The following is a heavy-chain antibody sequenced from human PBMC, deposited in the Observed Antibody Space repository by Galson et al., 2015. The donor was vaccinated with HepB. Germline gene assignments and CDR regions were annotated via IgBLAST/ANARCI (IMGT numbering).Heavy chain of an antibody. CDR3: VRSGDFSGYSSR. D-gene: IGHD6-13*01. CDR1: GFTFSGSA. V-gene: IGHV3-73*01. Sequence: SLRLSCAASGFTFSGSAIHWVRQASGGGPEWIGHIRSKATNYAALYVPSLKGRFTISRDDSKNMAYLHMRSLKTDDTAVYYCVRSGDFSGYSSRWGQGTLVTVPS. J-gene: IGHJ4*02. CDR2: IRSKATNYAA.